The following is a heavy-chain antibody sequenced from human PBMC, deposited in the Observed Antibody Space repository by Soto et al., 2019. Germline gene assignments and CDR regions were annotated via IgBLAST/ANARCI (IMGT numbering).Heavy chain of an antibody. CDR3: AADLWFGELRFDP. CDR1: GFTFTRSA. CDR2: IVVGSGNT. J-gene: IGHJ5*02. D-gene: IGHD3-10*01. V-gene: IGHV1-58*01. Sequence: SVKVSCKASGFTFTRSAVQWVRQARGQRLGWIGWIVVGSGNTNYAQKFQERVTITRDMSTSTAYMELSSLRSEDTAVYYCAADLWFGELRFDPWGQGTLVTVSS.